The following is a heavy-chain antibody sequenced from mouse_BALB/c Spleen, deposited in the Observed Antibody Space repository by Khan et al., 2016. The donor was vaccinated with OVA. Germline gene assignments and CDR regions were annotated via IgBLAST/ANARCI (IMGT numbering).Heavy chain of an antibody. CDR2: IWGDGNT. J-gene: IGHJ4*01. CDR3: AKQNHGTRYAVDY. Sequence: QVQLKESGPGLVAPSQSLSITCTVTGFSLTSYGVNWVRQPPGKGLEWLGVIWGDGNTNYHSALKSRLSISKDNSKSQVFLKLNSLQTDDTATYYAAKQNHGTRYAVDYWGQGTSVTVSS. V-gene: IGHV2-3*01. CDR1: GFSLTSYG. D-gene: IGHD2-1*01.